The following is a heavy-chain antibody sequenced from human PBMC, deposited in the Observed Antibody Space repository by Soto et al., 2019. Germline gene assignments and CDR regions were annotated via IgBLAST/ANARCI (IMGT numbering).Heavy chain of an antibody. CDR1: GYSFTSYW. V-gene: IGHV5-51*01. J-gene: IGHJ3*02. Sequence: GESLKISCKGSGYSFTSYWIGWVRQMPGKGLEWMGIIYPGDSDTRYSPSFQGQVTISADKSISTAYLQWSSLKASDTAMYYCARLRYCGGDCYPDAFDIWGQGTMVTVSS. CDR2: IYPGDSDT. D-gene: IGHD2-21*02. CDR3: ARLRYCGGDCYPDAFDI.